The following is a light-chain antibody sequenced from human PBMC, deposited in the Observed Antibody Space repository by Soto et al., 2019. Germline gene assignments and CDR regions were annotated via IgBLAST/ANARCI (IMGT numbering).Light chain of an antibody. CDR1: QSVGTN. CDR3: HQRQYWPPIT. CDR2: AAS. V-gene: IGKV3-15*01. J-gene: IGKJ5*01. Sequence: IVMTESPDSLSVSPGERAALSCSPSQSVGTNLAWYQQKPRQAPRLLIYAASTRATGLPARFSGSGSGTDFTLTISSLEPEDFAVYYCHQRQYWPPITFGQGTRLEIK.